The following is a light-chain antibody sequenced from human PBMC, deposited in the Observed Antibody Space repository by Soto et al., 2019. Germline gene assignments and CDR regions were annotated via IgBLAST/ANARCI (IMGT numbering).Light chain of an antibody. CDR1: QNIGSW. V-gene: IGKV1-5*03. Sequence: DIQMTQSPSTLSASVGDRVTITCRASQNIGSWLAWYQQKPGKAPKLLIYKASSLESGVPSRFSGSGSGTEFTLTISSLQPDDFATYYCQQYDSYSPWTFGQGTKVEIK. CDR3: QQYDSYSPWT. J-gene: IGKJ1*01. CDR2: KAS.